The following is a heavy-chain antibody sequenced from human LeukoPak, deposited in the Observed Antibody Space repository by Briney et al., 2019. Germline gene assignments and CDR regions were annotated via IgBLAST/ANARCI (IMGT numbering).Heavy chain of an antibody. CDR1: GFTFSSYW. J-gene: IGHJ4*02. V-gene: IGHV3-74*01. CDR3: ARSPYGGYGDN. Sequence: GGSLRLSCAASGFTFSSYWMHWVRQPPGKGLVWVSRINSDGGSTTYVDSVEGRFTISRDNARNTLYLQMNSLRAEDTAVYYCARSPYGGYGDNWGQGTLVTVSS. CDR2: INSDGGST. D-gene: IGHD4-17*01.